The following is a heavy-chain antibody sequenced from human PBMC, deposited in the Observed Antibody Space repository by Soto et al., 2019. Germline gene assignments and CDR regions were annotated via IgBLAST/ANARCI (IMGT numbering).Heavy chain of an antibody. D-gene: IGHD5-12*01. CDR3: ATVFGSGYDRLYFDY. J-gene: IGHJ4*02. CDR1: GYTLTELS. V-gene: IGHV1-24*01. Sequence: ASVKVSCKVSGYTLTELSMHWVRQAPGKGLEWMGGFDPEDGETIYAQKFQGRVTMTEDTSTDTAYMELSSLRSEDTAVYYCATVFGSGYDRLYFDYWGQGTLVTVSS. CDR2: FDPEDGET.